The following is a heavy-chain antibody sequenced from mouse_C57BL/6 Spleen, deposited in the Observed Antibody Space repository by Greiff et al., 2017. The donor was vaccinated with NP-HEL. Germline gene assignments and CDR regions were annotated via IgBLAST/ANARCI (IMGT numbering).Heavy chain of an antibody. Sequence: EVKLVESGGGLVKPGGSLKLSCAASGFTFSDYGMHWVRQAPEKGLEWVAYISSGSSTIYYADTVKGRFTISRDNAKNTPFLQMTSLRSEDTAMYYCARLEITTVVAPMDYWGQGTSVTVSS. D-gene: IGHD1-1*01. CDR1: GFTFSDYG. CDR3: ARLEITTVVAPMDY. CDR2: ISSGSSTI. V-gene: IGHV5-17*01. J-gene: IGHJ4*01.